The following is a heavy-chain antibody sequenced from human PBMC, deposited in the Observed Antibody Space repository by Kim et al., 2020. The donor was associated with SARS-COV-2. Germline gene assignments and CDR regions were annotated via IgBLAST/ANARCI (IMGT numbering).Heavy chain of an antibody. V-gene: IGHV1-8*01. J-gene: IGHJ4*02. D-gene: IGHD5-12*01. CDR3: ARGIVATNDY. Sequence: NTGYAQKFQGRVTMPRNTSISTAYMELSSLRSEDTAVYYCARGIVATNDYWGQGTLVTVSS. CDR2: NT.